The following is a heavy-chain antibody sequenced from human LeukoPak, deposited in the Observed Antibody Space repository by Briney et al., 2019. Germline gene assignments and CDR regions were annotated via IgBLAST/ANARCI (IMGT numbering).Heavy chain of an antibody. V-gene: IGHV4-39*07. CDR1: GASIRISNYF. CDR2: IHYSGTT. CDR3: ASAYSSGWPNWFDP. D-gene: IGHD6-19*01. Sequence: SETLSLTCNVSGASIRISNYFWGWIRQPPGKGLEWIGNIHYSGTTYYNPSLKSRVTISVDTSKNQFSLKLSSVTAADTAVYYCASAYSSGWPNWFDPWGQGTLVTVSS. J-gene: IGHJ5*02.